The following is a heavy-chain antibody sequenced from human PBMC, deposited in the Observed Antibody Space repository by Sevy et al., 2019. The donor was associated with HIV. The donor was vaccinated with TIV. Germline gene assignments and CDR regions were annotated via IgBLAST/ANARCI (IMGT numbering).Heavy chain of an antibody. CDR3: ARKYDSSGYFDY. V-gene: IGHV3-23*01. CDR1: GFTFSNYA. J-gene: IGHJ4*02. D-gene: IGHD3-22*01. Sequence: GGSLRLSCAASGFTFSNYAMNWVRQAPGKGLEWVSGISGSGGSGDKTYYADSVKGRFTISRDDSKNSLYLQLNSLRAEDTAIYYCARKYDSSGYFDYWGQGTLVTISS. CDR2: ISGSGGSGDKT.